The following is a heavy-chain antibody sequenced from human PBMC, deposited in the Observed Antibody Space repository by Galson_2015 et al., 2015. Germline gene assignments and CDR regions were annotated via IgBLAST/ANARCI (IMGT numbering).Heavy chain of an antibody. CDR1: GYTFTGHY. CDR2: LHPNSANT. Sequence: SVKVSCKASGYTFTGHYLHWVRQAPGQGLEWMGWLHPNSANTNYAQNFQAWVTMTWDTSIRTAYLEVSRLRSDDTAVYYCARQTADGYKLDFWGQGTLVTVSS. J-gene: IGHJ4*02. CDR3: ARQTADGYKLDF. V-gene: IGHV1-2*04. D-gene: IGHD5-24*01.